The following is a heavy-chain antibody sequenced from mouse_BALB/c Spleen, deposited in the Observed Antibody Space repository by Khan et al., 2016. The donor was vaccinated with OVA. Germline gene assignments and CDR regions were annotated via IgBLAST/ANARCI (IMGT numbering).Heavy chain of an antibody. J-gene: IGHJ3*01. CDR2: IDPENGNT. D-gene: IGHD2-14*01. CDR3: ARGEVRFAY. Sequence: EVQLQQSGAEFVRPGALVKLSCKASGFNIKDYYMHWVKQRPEQGLEWIGWIDPENGNTIYDQKFQDKASITADTSSNTAYLQLSSLTSEDTAVYYCARGEVRFAYWGQGTLVTVSA. CDR1: GFNIKDYY. V-gene: IGHV14-1*02.